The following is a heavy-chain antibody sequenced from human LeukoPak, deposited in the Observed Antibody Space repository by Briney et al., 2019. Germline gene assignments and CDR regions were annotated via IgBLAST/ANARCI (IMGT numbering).Heavy chain of an antibody. D-gene: IGHD6-19*01. Sequence: SETLTLPCTVSGGPISSYYWSWIRQPPGKGLEWIGRIYTSGSTNYNPSLKSRVTMSVSTSKNQSSLKLSSVTAADTAVYYCAREAAVAGTVDYWGQGTLVTVSS. J-gene: IGHJ4*02. V-gene: IGHV4-4*07. CDR1: GGPISSYY. CDR3: AREAAVAGTVDY. CDR2: IYTSGST.